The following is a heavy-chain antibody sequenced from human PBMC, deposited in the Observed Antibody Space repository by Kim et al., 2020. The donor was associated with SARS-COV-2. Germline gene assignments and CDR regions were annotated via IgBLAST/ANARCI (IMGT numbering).Heavy chain of an antibody. CDR1: GGTFSSYA. Sequence: SVKVSCKASGGTFSSYAISWVRQAPGQGLEWMGGIIPIFGTANYAQKFQGRVTITADESTSTAYMELSSLRSEDTAVYYCARDHSRERLGYYYYYGMDVWGQGTTVTVSS. CDR2: IIPIFGTA. V-gene: IGHV1-69*13. CDR3: ARDHSRERLGYYYYYGMDV. J-gene: IGHJ6*02. D-gene: IGHD5-12*01.